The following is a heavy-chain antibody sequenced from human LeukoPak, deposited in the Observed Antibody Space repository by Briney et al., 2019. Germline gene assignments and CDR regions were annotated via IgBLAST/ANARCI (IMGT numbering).Heavy chain of an antibody. V-gene: IGHV3-30*04. CDR2: ISYDGSNK. Sequence: GGSLRLSCAASGFTFSGYAMHWVRQAPGKGLEWVAVISYDGSNKYYADSVKGRFTISRDNSKNTLYLQMNSLRAEDTAVYYCARDQADDAFDIWGQGTMVTVSS. D-gene: IGHD6-25*01. CDR1: GFTFSGYA. J-gene: IGHJ3*02. CDR3: ARDQADDAFDI.